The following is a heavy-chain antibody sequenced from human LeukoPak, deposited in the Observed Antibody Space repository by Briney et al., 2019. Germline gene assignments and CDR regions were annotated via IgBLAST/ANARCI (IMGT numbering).Heavy chain of an antibody. CDR1: GFTFSSYW. CDR2: IKEDGSDK. Sequence: GGSLRLSCAASGFTFSSYWMSWVRQAPGKGLEWVANIKEDGSDKYYVDSVRGRFIISRDNAKNSLYLQMNSLRAEDTAVYYCTRDHITSWQIDFWGQGTMVTVSS. D-gene: IGHD2-2*01. V-gene: IGHV3-7*01. J-gene: IGHJ4*02. CDR3: TRDHITSWQIDF.